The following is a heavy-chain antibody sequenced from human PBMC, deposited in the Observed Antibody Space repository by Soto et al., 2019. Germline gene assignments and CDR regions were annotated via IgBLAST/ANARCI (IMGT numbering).Heavy chain of an antibody. CDR1: GFSFSTYG. CDR2: ISNDGGNK. Sequence: GGSLRLSCAASGFSFSTYGMHWVRQAPGKGLEWVAFISNDGGNKYYVDSVKGRFTISRDNAKNSLYLQMNSLRAEDTAVYYCARFYYDSSGYLPSPYYYYYGMDVWGQGTTVTVSS. J-gene: IGHJ6*02. V-gene: IGHV3-30*03. CDR3: ARFYYDSSGYLPSPYYYYYGMDV. D-gene: IGHD3-22*01.